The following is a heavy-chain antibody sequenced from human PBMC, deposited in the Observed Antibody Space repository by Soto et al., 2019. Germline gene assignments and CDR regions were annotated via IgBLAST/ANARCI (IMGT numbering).Heavy chain of an antibody. CDR2: FDPGDGET. CDR1: GYTLTELS. V-gene: IGHV1-24*01. CDR3: ATDHPYSSSWYWFDP. J-gene: IGHJ5*02. Sequence: GASVKVSCKVSGYTLTELSMHWVRQAPGKGLEWVGGFDPGDGETIYAQKFQGRVTMTEDTSTDTAYMELSSLRSEDTDVYYCATDHPYSSSWYWFDPWGQGALVTVSS. D-gene: IGHD6-13*01.